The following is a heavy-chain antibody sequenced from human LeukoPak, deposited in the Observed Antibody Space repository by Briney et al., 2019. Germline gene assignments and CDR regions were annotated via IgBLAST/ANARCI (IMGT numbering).Heavy chain of an antibody. J-gene: IGHJ3*02. CDR1: GFAFSDFQ. Sequence: GGSLRLSCAASGFAFSDFQMTWVRQAPGKGLEWVANINQDGSEKYYADSVKGRFTISRDNAKNSLYLQMNSLRAEDTAMYYCARDRAVYSDSRGYYPDAFDIWGQGTMVTVSS. V-gene: IGHV3-7*01. D-gene: IGHD3-22*01. CDR3: ARDRAVYSDSRGYYPDAFDI. CDR2: INQDGSEK.